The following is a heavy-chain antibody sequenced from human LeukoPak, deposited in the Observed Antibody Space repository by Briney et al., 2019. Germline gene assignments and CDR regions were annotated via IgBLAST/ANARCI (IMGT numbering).Heavy chain of an antibody. D-gene: IGHD6-13*01. CDR3: ARLTHYSTPHAD. V-gene: IGHV1-2*02. CDR2: INPNSGGT. Sequence: ASVKVSCKASGYTFTGYYMHWVRQAPGQGLEWMGWINPNSGGTNYAQKFQGRVTMTRDTSISTAYMELSRLRSDDTAVYYCARLTHYSTPHADWGQGTLVTVSS. CDR1: GYTFTGYY. J-gene: IGHJ4*02.